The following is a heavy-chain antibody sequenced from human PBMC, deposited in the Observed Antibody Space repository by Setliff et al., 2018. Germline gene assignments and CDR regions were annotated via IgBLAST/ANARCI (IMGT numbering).Heavy chain of an antibody. V-gene: IGHV3-7*03. D-gene: IGHD3-3*01. CDR2: IKQDGSDK. Sequence: GSLRLSCAASGVTVSDAWMGWVRQTPGEGLEWVANIKQDGSDKYYVDSVKGRFTISRDNAKNSLYLQMNSLRAEDTAVYYCVRARTTNYDFWSGLNAFDIWGQGTMVTVSS. J-gene: IGHJ3*02. CDR3: VRARTTNYDFWSGLNAFDI. CDR1: GVTVSDAW.